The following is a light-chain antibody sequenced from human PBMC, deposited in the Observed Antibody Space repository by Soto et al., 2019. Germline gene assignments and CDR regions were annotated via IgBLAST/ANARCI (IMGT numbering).Light chain of an antibody. CDR1: QSISEY. Sequence: DTQGTKSRSSLSASVGDTVTFACRASQSISEYLNWYQQKPGKAPRLLIYAASNLDNGVPSRFSGSGSGTTFTLTIRSLQPEDFATYYCQQSYSFPRTFGQGTKVDIK. CDR3: QQSYSFPRT. J-gene: IGKJ1*01. CDR2: AAS. V-gene: IGKV1-39*01.